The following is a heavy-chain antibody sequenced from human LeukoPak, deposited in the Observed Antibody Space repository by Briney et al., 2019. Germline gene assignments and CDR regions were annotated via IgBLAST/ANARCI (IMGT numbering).Heavy chain of an antibody. D-gene: IGHD6-13*01. Sequence: SQTLSLTCTVSGGSISSGGYYWSWIRQHPGKGLEWIGYIYYSGSTYYDPSLKSRVTISVDTSKNQFSLKLSSVTAADTAVYYCARGGGAAAGTYFYYYCGMDVWGQGTTVTVSS. CDR3: ARGGGAAAGTYFYYYCGMDV. V-gene: IGHV4-31*03. CDR1: GGSISSGGYY. J-gene: IGHJ6*02. CDR2: IYYSGST.